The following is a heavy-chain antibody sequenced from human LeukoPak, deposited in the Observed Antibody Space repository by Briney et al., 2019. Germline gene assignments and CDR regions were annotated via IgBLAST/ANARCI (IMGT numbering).Heavy chain of an antibody. Sequence: ASVKVSCKASGYTFSNYVIRWVGQAPGQGLEGMGWINAYNGNANCAPKLKRRVTMTTDTAPSAAYMEVRSLRSDDTAAEYCARAWGEDISARPYYFDYWGQGSLVTVSS. J-gene: IGHJ4*02. V-gene: IGHV1-18*01. CDR1: GYTFSNYV. CDR2: INAYNGNA. CDR3: ARAWGEDISARPYYFDY. D-gene: IGHD6-6*01.